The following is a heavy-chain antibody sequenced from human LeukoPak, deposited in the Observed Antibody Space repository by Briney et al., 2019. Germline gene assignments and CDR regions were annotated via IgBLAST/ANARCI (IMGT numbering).Heavy chain of an antibody. CDR3: ARGQYYDILTGYWDAFDI. Sequence: GKSLKISCKGSGYSFTSYWIGWVRQMPGKGLEWMGIIYPGDSDTRYSPSFQGQVTISADKSISTAYLQWSSLKASDTAMYYCARGQYYDILTGYWDAFDIWGQGTMVTVSS. J-gene: IGHJ3*02. D-gene: IGHD3-9*01. CDR2: IYPGDSDT. V-gene: IGHV5-51*01. CDR1: GYSFTSYW.